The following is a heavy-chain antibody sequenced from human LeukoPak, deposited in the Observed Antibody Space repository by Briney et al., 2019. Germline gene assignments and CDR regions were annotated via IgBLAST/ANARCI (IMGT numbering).Heavy chain of an antibody. CDR2: ISSSSSYI. CDR1: RFTFSSYS. V-gene: IGHV3-21*01. J-gene: IGHJ4*02. D-gene: IGHD6-13*01. Sequence: PGGSLRLSCAASRFTFSSYSMNWVRQAPGKGLEWASSISSSSSYIYYADSVKGRFTISRDNAKNSLYLQMNSLRAEDTAVYYCAREAARAAAGTADYWGQGTLVTVSS. CDR3: AREAARAAAGTADY.